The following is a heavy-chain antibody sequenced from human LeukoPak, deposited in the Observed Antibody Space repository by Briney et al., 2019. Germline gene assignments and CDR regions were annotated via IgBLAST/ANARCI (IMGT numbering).Heavy chain of an antibody. Sequence: SVKVSCKASGGTFSSHEISWVRQAPGQGLEWMGGITPMFGIAKYAQKFQGRVTISAVESMSTVHMELSSLRSEDTAKYYCARGWLADSTVVTPYNYWGQGTVVTVSS. D-gene: IGHD4-23*01. V-gene: IGHV1-69*13. CDR1: GGTFSSHE. CDR3: ARGWLADSTVVTPYNY. J-gene: IGHJ4*02. CDR2: ITPMFGIA.